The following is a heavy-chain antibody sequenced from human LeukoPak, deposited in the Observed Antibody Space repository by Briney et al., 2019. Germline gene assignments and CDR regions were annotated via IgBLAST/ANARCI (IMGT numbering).Heavy chain of an antibody. CDR1: GGSFSGYY. CDR3: ARTRRAARPAGGNSGSYYRATPLGWFDP. J-gene: IGHJ5*02. V-gene: IGHV4-34*01. Sequence: SETLSLTCAVYGGSFSGYYWSWIRQPPGKGLEWIGEINHSGSTNYNPFLKSRVTISVDTSKNQFSLKLSSVTAADTAVYYCARTRRAARPAGGNSGSYYRATPLGWFDPWGQGTLVTVSS. D-gene: IGHD1-26*01. CDR2: INHSGST.